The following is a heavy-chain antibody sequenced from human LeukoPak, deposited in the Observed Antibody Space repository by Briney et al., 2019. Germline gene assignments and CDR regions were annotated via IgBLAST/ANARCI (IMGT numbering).Heavy chain of an antibody. D-gene: IGHD1-26*01. CDR3: ARRGSMGGSFVGAFDI. CDR1: GDSFSRNTYS. J-gene: IGHJ3*02. V-gene: IGHV4-39*01. Sequence: SETLSLTCIVSGDSFSRNTYSWGWIRQPPGKGLEWIGSIYYTGRTFYNPSLKSRVTISVDTSKNQFSLKLSSVTAADTAVYYCARRGSMGGSFVGAFDIWGQGTMVTVSS. CDR2: IYYTGRT.